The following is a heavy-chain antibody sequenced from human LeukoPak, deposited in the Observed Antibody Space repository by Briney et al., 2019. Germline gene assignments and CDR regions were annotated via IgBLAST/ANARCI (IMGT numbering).Heavy chain of an antibody. Sequence: GGSPRLSCAASGFAFSNFAMSWVRQAPGKGLEWVSAMSGSGYYTYYVESVKGRFTISRDNSKNTLYLQMNSLRAEDTAVYYCAKENWNAEYFQHWGQGTLVTVSS. CDR1: GFAFSNFA. CDR3: AKENWNAEYFQH. D-gene: IGHD1-1*01. V-gene: IGHV3-23*01. J-gene: IGHJ1*01. CDR2: MSGSGYYT.